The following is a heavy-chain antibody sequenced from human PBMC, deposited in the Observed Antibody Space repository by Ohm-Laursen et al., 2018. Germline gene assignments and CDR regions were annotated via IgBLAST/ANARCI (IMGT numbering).Heavy chain of an antibody. CDR3: ARDYSYGYYYYYGMDV. Sequence: ASVKVSCKASGYTFTSYDINWVRQATGQGLERMGWMNPNSGNTGYAQKFQGRVTMTRNTSISTAYMELSSLRSEDTAVYYCARDYSYGYYYYYGMDVWGQGTTVTVSS. V-gene: IGHV1-8*01. CDR1: GYTFTSYD. J-gene: IGHJ6*02. CDR2: MNPNSGNT. D-gene: IGHD5-18*01.